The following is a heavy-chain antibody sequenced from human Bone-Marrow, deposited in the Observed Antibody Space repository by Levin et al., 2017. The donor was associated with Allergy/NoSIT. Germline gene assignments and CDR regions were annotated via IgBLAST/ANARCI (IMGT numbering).Heavy chain of an antibody. CDR1: GYIFNEYW. CDR3: ARDRIAFWTPLRYYYMDV. V-gene: IGHV1-2*06. Sequence: GESLKISCKASGYIFNEYWMHWVRQAPGQGLEWMGRINPNNGATNYAQKFQGRVTITRDTSITTVYMELSRLKSDDTAVYYCARDRIAFWTPLRYYYMDVWGTGTTVTVS. J-gene: IGHJ6*03. D-gene: IGHD3/OR15-3a*01. CDR2: INPNNGAT.